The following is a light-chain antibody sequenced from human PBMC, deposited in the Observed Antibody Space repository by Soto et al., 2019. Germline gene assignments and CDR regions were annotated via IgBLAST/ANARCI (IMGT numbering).Light chain of an antibody. Sequence: EIVLTQSPATLSLSPGERATLSCRASQSVSSYLAWYQQRPGQAPRLLIYDASTRATGIPARFSGSGSGTDFTLTISSLEPEGFAVYYCQQRSNCPLTSGGGTKVELK. CDR1: QSVSSY. V-gene: IGKV3-11*01. J-gene: IGKJ4*01. CDR3: QQRSNCPLT. CDR2: DAS.